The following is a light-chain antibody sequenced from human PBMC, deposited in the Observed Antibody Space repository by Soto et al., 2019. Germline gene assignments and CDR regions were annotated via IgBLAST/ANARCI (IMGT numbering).Light chain of an antibody. J-gene: IGKJ5*01. Sequence: EIVMTQSPATLYVSPGERATLSCSASQSVSSNLAWYQQKPGQAPRLLIYGESTRATGIPARFSGSGSGTEFTLTISSLQSEDFAVYYCQQYNNWPITFGQGTRLESK. CDR2: GES. CDR1: QSVSSN. V-gene: IGKV3-15*01. CDR3: QQYNNWPIT.